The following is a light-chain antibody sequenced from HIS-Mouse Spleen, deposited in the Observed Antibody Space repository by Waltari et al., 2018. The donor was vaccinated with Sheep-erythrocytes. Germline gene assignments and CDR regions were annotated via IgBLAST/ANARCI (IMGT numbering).Light chain of an antibody. J-gene: IGKJ1*01. CDR3: QQYNNWPWT. V-gene: IGKV3-15*01. Sequence: MTQSPSLLSASTGDRVTISCRMSQGISSYLAWYQQKPGQAPRLLIYGASTRATGIPARFSGSGSGTEFTLTISSMQSEDFAVYYCQQYNNWPWTFGQGTKVEIK. CDR2: GAS. CDR1: QGISSY.